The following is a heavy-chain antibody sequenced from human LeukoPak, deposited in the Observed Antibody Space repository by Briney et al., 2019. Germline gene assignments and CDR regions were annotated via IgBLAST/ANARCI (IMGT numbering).Heavy chain of an antibody. CDR2: IIPILGIA. V-gene: IGHV1-69*04. Sequence: ASVKVSCKASGGTFSSYAISWVRQAPGQGLEWMGRIIPILGIANYAQKFQGRVTITADKSTSTAYMELSSLRSEDTAVYYCARSEYNWNDVGWFDPWGQGTLVTVSS. J-gene: IGHJ5*02. CDR3: ARSEYNWNDVGWFDP. D-gene: IGHD1-20*01. CDR1: GGTFSSYA.